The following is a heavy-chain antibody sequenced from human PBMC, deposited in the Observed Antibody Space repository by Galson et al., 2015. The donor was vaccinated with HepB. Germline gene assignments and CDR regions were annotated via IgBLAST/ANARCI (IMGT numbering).Heavy chain of an antibody. J-gene: IGHJ4*02. CDR3: ARGRRESPIQLWRTAYFDY. CDR1: GGSISSGGYY. V-gene: IGHV4-31*03. CDR2: IYYSGST. D-gene: IGHD5-18*01. Sequence: LSLTCTVSGGSISSGGYYWSWIRQHPGKGLEWIGYIYYSGSTYYNPSLKSRVTISVDTSKNQFSLKLSSVTAADTAVYYCARGRRESPIQLWRTAYFDYWGQGTLVTVSS.